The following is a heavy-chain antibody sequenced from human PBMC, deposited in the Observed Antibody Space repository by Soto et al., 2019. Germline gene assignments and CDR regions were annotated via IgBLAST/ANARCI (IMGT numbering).Heavy chain of an antibody. CDR2: ISWNSGSI. Sequence: GGSLRLSCAASGFTFDDYAMHWVRQAPGKGLEWVSGISWNSGSIGYADSVKGRFTISRDNAKNSLYLQMNSLRAEDTALYYCAKDYGDGYYYYYYMDVWGKGTTVTVSS. D-gene: IGHD7-27*01. V-gene: IGHV3-9*01. CDR1: GFTFDDYA. J-gene: IGHJ6*03. CDR3: AKDYGDGYYYYYYMDV.